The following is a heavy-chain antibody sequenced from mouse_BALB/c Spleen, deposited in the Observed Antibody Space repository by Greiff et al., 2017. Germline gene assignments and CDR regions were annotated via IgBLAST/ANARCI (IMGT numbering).Heavy chain of an antibody. J-gene: IGHJ3*01. CDR2: ISSGSSTI. V-gene: IGHV5-17*02. CDR3: AREGVWPFAY. D-gene: IGHD2-10*02. CDR1: GFTFSSFG. Sequence: EVHLVESGGGLVQPGGSRKLSCAASGFTFSSFGMHWVRQAPEKGLEWVAYISSGSSTIYYADTVKGRFTISRDNPKNTLFLQMTSLRSEDTAMYYCAREGVWPFAYWGQGTLVTVSA.